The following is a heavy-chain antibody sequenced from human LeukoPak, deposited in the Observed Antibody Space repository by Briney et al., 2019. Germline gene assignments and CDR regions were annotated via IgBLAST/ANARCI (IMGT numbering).Heavy chain of an antibody. CDR1: GDTFSSYC. V-gene: IGHV3-74*01. CDR2: MNPDGSTT. D-gene: IGHD1-14*01. CDR3: AEVYNTNRRAFDM. Sequence: GGSLRLSCAASGDTFSSYCRHWGREAPGKGRVWVLGMNPDGSTTVYADSVRGGFTTSRDNAKNTLYLQMISLRPEDKAVYYCAEVYNTNRRAFDMWGQGTMVPVSS. J-gene: IGHJ3*02.